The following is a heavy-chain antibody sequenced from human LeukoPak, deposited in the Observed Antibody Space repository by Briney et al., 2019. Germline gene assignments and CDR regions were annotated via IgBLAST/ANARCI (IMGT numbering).Heavy chain of an antibody. V-gene: IGHV4-61*02. CDR1: GNSISRGDNY. D-gene: IGHD3-22*01. CDR3: ARASYSYDINGWVPFDY. J-gene: IGHJ4*02. CDR2: IYTSGST. Sequence: SETLSLTCTVSGNSISRGDNYWSWIRQPAGKGLEWLGRIYTSGSTNYNPSLKSRVAISGDTSKNQFSLRLSSVTAADTAVYYCARASYSYDINGWVPFDYWGQGTLVTVSS.